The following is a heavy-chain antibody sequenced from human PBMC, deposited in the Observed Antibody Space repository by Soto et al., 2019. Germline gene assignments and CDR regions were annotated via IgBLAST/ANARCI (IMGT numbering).Heavy chain of an antibody. CDR3: ARPPSEGRYFDWWPHYYYGMDV. J-gene: IGHJ6*02. V-gene: IGHV3-74*01. CDR2: INSDGSST. Sequence: TGGSLRLSCAASGFTFSSYWMHWVRQAPGKGLVWVSRINSDGSSTSYADSVKGRFTISRDNAKNTLYLQMNSLRAEDTAVYYCARPPSEGRYFDWWPHYYYGMDVWGQGTTVTVSS. D-gene: IGHD3-9*01. CDR1: GFTFSSYW.